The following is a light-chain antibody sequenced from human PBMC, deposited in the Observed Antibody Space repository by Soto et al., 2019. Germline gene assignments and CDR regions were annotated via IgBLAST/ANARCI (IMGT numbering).Light chain of an antibody. CDR3: TSFTSSSTLYV. V-gene: IGLV2-14*03. CDR2: DVS. Sequence: QSALTQPASVSGSPGQSITISCNVTSSDVGFYNYVSWYQQHPGKAPKLMIYDVSDRPSGVSDRFSGSKSGNTASLTISGLQAQDEADYDCTSFTSSSTLYVFGTGTKLTVL. J-gene: IGLJ1*01. CDR1: SSDVGFYNY.